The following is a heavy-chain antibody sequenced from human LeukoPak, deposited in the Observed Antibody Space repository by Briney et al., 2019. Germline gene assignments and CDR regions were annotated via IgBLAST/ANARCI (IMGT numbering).Heavy chain of an antibody. D-gene: IGHD3-9*01. CDR1: GYTFTTYY. CDR3: ASGRDYDILTGYPSKPFDY. CDR2: INPNSGGT. Sequence: GASVKVSCKASGYTFTTYYIHWVRQAPGQGLEWMGWINPNSGGTNYAQKFQGRVTMTRDTSISTAYMELSRLRSDDTAVYYCASGRDYDILTGYPSKPFDYWGQGTLVTVSS. J-gene: IGHJ4*02. V-gene: IGHV1-2*02.